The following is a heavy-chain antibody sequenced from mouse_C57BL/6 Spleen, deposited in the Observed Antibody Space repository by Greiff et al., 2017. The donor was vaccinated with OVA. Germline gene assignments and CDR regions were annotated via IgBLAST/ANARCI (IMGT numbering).Heavy chain of an antibody. CDR1: GYAFSSYW. V-gene: IGHV1-80*01. J-gene: IGHJ4*01. CDR3: ARSRDSNYAYYAMDY. CDR2: IYPGDGDT. D-gene: IGHD2-5*01. Sequence: VQLQQSGAELVKPGASVKISCKASGYAFSSYWMNWVKQRPGKGLEWIGQIYPGDGDTNYNGKFKGKATLTADKSSSTAYMQLSSLTSEDSAVDFGARSRDSNYAYYAMDYWGQGTSVTVSS.